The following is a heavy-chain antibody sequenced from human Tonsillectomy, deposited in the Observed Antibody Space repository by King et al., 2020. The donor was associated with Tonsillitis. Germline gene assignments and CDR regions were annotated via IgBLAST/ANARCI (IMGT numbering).Heavy chain of an antibody. CDR2: IIPILGIA. Sequence: QLVQSGAEVKKPGSSVKVSCKASGGTFSSYAISWVRQAPGQGLEWMGRIIPILGIANYAQKFQGRVTITAEKSTSTAYMELSSLRSEDTAGYYCARVRGYSGSFTLWGQGTLVTVSS. J-gene: IGHJ4*02. CDR3: ARVRGYSGSFTL. CDR1: GGTFSSYA. V-gene: IGHV1-69*04. D-gene: IGHD1-26*01.